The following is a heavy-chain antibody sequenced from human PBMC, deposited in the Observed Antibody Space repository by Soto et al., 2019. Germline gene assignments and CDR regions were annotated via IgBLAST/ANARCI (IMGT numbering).Heavy chain of an antibody. CDR2: IYYTGST. J-gene: IGHJ5*02. CDR3: ARGRHCTSTSCFGFPSIWFDP. V-gene: IGHV4-59*01. D-gene: IGHD2-2*01. Sequence: PPETLSLTCTVSDRPITGYYWGWIRQPPGNALEYLGHIYYTGSTRYNPSLTSRVTISLDTSMEQFSLKLTSVTAADTAVYYCARGRHCTSTSCFGFPSIWFDPWGQGTLVTVSS. CDR1: DRPITGYY.